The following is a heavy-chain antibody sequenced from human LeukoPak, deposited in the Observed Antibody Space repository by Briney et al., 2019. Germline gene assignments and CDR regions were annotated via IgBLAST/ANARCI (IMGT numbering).Heavy chain of an antibody. CDR2: IKQEGSEK. CDR3: ARLDLPYYQYGMDV. J-gene: IGHJ6*02. Sequence: GGSLRLSCAASGFTFSSYWMSWVRQAPGKGLEWVANIKQEGSEKYYVDSVKGRFTISRDNDKNSLYLQMHSLRGEDTAVYYCARLDLPYYQYGMDVWGQGTTVTVSS. D-gene: IGHD1-1*01. V-gene: IGHV3-7*01. CDR1: GFTFSSYW.